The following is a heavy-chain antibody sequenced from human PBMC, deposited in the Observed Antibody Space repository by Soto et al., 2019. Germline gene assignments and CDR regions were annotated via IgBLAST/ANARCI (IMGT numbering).Heavy chain of an antibody. CDR2: IIPIFGTA. Sequence: SVKVSCKASGGTFSSYAISWVRQAPGQGLEWMGGIIPIFGTANYSQKFQGRVTITADESTSTAYMELSSLRSEDTAVYYCAREDPGYCTNGVCYHYYYGMDVWGQGTTVTVSS. V-gene: IGHV1-69*13. CDR3: AREDPGYCTNGVCYHYYYGMDV. CDR1: GGTFSSYA. J-gene: IGHJ6*02. D-gene: IGHD2-8*01.